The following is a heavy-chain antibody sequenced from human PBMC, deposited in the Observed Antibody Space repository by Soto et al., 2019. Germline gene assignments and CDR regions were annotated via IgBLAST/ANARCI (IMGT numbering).Heavy chain of an antibody. D-gene: IGHD3-3*01. V-gene: IGHV3-23*01. Sequence: EVQLLESGGDFKQPGGSLRLSCEGSGFNFSNYALNWVRQAPGKRLEWVSVISGNSATTYYAASVNGRFTISRDNSKKTPYLQMHSPWADDAAVYYCAKGRAITVFRAISPFASWGQGTVVTVSS. J-gene: IGHJ5*02. CDR2: ISGNSATT. CDR1: GFNFSNYA. CDR3: AKGRAITVFRAISPFAS.